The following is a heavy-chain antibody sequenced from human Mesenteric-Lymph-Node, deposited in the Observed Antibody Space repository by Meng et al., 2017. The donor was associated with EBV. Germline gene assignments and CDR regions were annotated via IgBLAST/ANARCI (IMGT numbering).Heavy chain of an antibody. CDR2: IYHNGNT. D-gene: IGHD3-22*01. CDR1: SCSISSSNW. V-gene: IGHV4-4*02. J-gene: IGHJ4*02. CDR3: ARADSSGPWHFDY. Sequence: VQLQCRGPRPAKPSGTRSLPSAVSSCSISSSNWRSWVRQPPGKCLEWIGEIYHNGNTNYNPSLKSRVTISVDKSKNQFSLKLNSVTAADTAVYYCARADSSGPWHFDYWGQGTLVTVSS.